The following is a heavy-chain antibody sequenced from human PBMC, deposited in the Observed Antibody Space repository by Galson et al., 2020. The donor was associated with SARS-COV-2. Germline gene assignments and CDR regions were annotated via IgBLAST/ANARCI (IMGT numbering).Heavy chain of an antibody. J-gene: IGHJ4*02. Sequence: SEPLSLPCTVSGGSISSGNYHWTWIRQPAGKGLEWIGRIYTSGSTNYNPSLKSRVSISVDTSKNQFSLKLSSVTAADTAVYYCAKNYDSSGYYPAGFDYWGQGTLVTVSS. V-gene: IGHV4-61*02. CDR3: AKNYDSSGYYPAGFDY. CDR1: GGSISSGNYH. CDR2: IYTSGST. D-gene: IGHD3-22*01.